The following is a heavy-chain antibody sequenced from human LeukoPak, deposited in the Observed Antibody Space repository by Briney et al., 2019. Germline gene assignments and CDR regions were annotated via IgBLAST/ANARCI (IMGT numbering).Heavy chain of an antibody. CDR3: VKNIGHETFDY. CDR1: GFTSTNYW. J-gene: IGHJ4*02. CDR2: INVDGSEY. V-gene: IGHV3-7*03. D-gene: IGHD2/OR15-2a*01. Sequence: GGSLRLSCVASGFTSTNYWMNWVRQAPGKGLEWVANINVDGSEYNYVDSVKGRFTISRDNAKNSLFLQMHSLRAEDTAVYYCVKNIGHETFDYWGQGTLLTVSS.